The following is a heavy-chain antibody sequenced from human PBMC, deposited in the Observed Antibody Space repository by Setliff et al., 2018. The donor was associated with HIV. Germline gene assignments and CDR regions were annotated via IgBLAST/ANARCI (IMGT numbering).Heavy chain of an antibody. Sequence: SGASGFIFSDYFMTWVRQAPGKGLEWLCYISSSGTTTYYGDSVKGRFTISRDNAKNSVHLQMNSLRVEDTAVYFCAAQGVLWGQGTQVTVSS. CDR3: AAQGVL. V-gene: IGHV3-11*04. J-gene: IGHJ4*02. CDR2: ISSSGTTT. CDR1: GFIFSDYF.